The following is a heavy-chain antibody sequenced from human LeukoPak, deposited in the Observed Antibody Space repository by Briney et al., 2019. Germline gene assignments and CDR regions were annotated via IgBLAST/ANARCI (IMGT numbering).Heavy chain of an antibody. CDR3: ARDEQLAPEYFQH. J-gene: IGHJ1*01. CDR2: ISYDGSNK. Sequence: GRSLRLSCAASGFTFSSYAMHWVRQAPGKGLEWVAVISYDGSNKYYADSVKGRFTISRNNSKNTLYLQMNSLRAGDTAVYYCARDEQLAPEYFQHWGQGTLVTVSS. CDR1: GFTFSSYA. D-gene: IGHD6-13*01. V-gene: IGHV3-30-3*01.